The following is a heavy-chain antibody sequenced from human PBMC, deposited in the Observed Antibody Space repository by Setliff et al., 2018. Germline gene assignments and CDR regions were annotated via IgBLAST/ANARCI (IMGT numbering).Heavy chain of an antibody. V-gene: IGHV1-18*01. CDR3: ARELYYYGSGSWTFDP. CDR1: GYTFTSYD. CDR2: ISAYNGNT. Sequence: ASVKVSCKASGYTFTSYDINWVRQAPGQGLEWMGWISAYNGNTNYAQKLQGRVTMTTDTSTSTAYMELRSLRSDDTAVYYCARELYYYGSGSWTFDPWGQGTLVTVSS. J-gene: IGHJ5*02. D-gene: IGHD3-10*01.